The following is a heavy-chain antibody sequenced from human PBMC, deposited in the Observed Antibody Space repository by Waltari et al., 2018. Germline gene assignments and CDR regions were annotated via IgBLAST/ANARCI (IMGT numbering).Heavy chain of an antibody. Sequence: QVQLVQSGAEVKKPGASVKVSCKASGGTFSSYAISWVRQAPGQGLEWMGGIIPIFGTANYAQKFQGRVTITTDESTSTADMELSSLRSEDTAVYYCARGSGDKQLVPNWFDPWGQGTLVTVSS. CDR2: IIPIFGTA. V-gene: IGHV1-69*05. CDR3: ARGSGDKQLVPNWFDP. D-gene: IGHD6-6*01. J-gene: IGHJ5*02. CDR1: GGTFSSYA.